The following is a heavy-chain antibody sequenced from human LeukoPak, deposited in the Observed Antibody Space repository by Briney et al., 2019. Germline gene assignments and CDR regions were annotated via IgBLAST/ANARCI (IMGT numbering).Heavy chain of an antibody. Sequence: SETLSLTCTVSGVSISSSNSYWGWIRQPPGKGLEWIASIYYSGSTYYNPSLKSRVTISVDTSKNQFSLKLSSVTAADTAVYYCARDYTFLAAKSRRYYYMDVWGKGTTVTVSS. J-gene: IGHJ6*03. D-gene: IGHD2-2*02. CDR1: GVSISSSNSY. CDR3: ARDYTFLAAKSRRYYYMDV. CDR2: IYYSGST. V-gene: IGHV4-39*07.